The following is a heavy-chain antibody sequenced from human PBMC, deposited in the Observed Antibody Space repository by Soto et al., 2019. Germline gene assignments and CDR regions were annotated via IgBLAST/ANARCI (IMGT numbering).Heavy chain of an antibody. CDR3: AKYSGNSGGYRVRPYYYYYFMDV. V-gene: IGHV3-23*01. J-gene: IGHJ6*03. Sequence: VQLLESGGGLVQPGGSLRVSCAASGFTFGSYAMSWVRQAPGKGLEWVSTISQSGGTTYYADSVKGRFTLSRDNSKNTMYLQMNSLRAEDTAVSYCAKYSGNSGGYRVRPYYYYYFMDVWGKGTTVTVSS. CDR1: GFTFGSYA. CDR2: ISQSGGTT. D-gene: IGHD3-10*01.